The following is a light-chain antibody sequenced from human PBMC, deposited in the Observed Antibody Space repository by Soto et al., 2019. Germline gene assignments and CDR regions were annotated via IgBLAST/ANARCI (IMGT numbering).Light chain of an antibody. CDR3: QQSYSVPLT. V-gene: IGKV1-39*01. CDR1: QPISTS. Sequence: DIHMTQSPSSLSASVGDSVTITCRASQPISTSLNWYQHKPGKAPKLLIYTASTLQSGVPSTFSGSGSGAEFTLTIRSLHPDDSATYYCQQSYSVPLTFGGGTKLEIK. J-gene: IGKJ4*01. CDR2: TAS.